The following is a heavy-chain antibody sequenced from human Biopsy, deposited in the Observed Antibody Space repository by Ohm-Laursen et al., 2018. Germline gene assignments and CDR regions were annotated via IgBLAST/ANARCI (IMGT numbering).Heavy chain of an antibody. D-gene: IGHD2-2*01. Sequence: SLRLSCAASGLSFSTYGMHWVRQAPGKGLEWVAAIWYDGTSKYYAESVKGRLTISRDNSKNTLYLQMNSLRAEDTAVYFCARGGPHVRAGGSAFDYWGQGTLVTVSS. CDR3: ARGGPHVRAGGSAFDY. CDR1: GLSFSTYG. J-gene: IGHJ4*02. CDR2: IWYDGTSK. V-gene: IGHV3-33*01.